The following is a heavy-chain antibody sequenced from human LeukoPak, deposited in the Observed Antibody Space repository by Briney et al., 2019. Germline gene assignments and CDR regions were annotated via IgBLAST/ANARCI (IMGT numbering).Heavy chain of an antibody. CDR1: GFTFDNYG. J-gene: IGHJ4*02. V-gene: IGHV3-20*04. Sequence: GGSLRLSCAAAGFTFDNYGMSWVRQAPGKGLEWVSGISWDGGFTGYADSVRGRFTISRDNAKNSLYLQMHSLRAEDTAFYYCARGTRYCSGGSCYPFDYWGQGTLVTVSS. D-gene: IGHD2-15*01. CDR3: ARGTRYCSGGSCYPFDY. CDR2: ISWDGGFT.